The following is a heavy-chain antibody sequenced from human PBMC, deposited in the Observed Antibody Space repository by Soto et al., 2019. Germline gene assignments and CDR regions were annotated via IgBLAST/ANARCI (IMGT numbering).Heavy chain of an antibody. CDR1: GGSISSYF. V-gene: IGHV4-59*12. Sequence: PSETLSLTCTVSGGSISSYFWSWIRQPPGKGLEWIGYIYYSGSTNYNPSLKSRVTISVDTSKNQFSLKLSSVTAADTAVYYCARAVPPYFDYWGQGTLVTVSS. CDR3: ARAVPPYFDY. CDR2: IYYSGST. J-gene: IGHJ4*02.